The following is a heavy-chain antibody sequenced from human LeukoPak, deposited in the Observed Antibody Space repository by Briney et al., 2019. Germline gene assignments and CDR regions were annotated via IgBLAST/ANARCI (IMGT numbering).Heavy chain of an antibody. CDR1: GFTFSSYG. CDR2: IWYDGSNK. V-gene: IGHV3-33*01. J-gene: IGHJ4*02. Sequence: PGRSLRLSCAASGFTFSSYGMHWVRQAPGKGLEWVVVIWYDGSNKYYADSVKGRFTISRDNSKNTLYLQMNSLRAEDTAVYYCASLEPPFDYWGQGTLVTVSS. CDR3: ASLEPPFDY. D-gene: IGHD3-3*01.